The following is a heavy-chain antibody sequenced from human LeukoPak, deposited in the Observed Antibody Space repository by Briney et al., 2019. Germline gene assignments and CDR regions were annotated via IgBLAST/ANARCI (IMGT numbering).Heavy chain of an antibody. CDR2: IIPIFGTA. J-gene: IGHJ4*02. Sequence: SVPVSCKASVGTFSSYAISWVGQDPGPALEWTGGIIPIFGTANYAQKFQGRVTITTDESTSTAYMELSSLRSEDTAVYYCARGAVAVPLAFDYWGQGTLVTVSS. V-gene: IGHV1-69*05. CDR3: ARGAVAVPLAFDY. CDR1: VGTFSSYA. D-gene: IGHD6-19*01.